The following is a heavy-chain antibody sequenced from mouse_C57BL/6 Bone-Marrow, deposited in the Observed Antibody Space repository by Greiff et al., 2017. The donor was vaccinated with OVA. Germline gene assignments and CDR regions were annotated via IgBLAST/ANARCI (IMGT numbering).Heavy chain of an antibody. D-gene: IGHD1-1*01. CDR1: GFTFSSYT. Sequence: EVMLVESGGGLVKPGGSLKLSCAASGFTFSSYTMSWVRQTPEKRLEWVATISGGGGNTYYPDSVKGRFTISRDNAKNTLYLQMSSLRSEDTALYYCARRPNYSGCSYEYFDYWGQGTTLTVSS. CDR3: ARRPNYSGCSYEYFDY. V-gene: IGHV5-9*01. J-gene: IGHJ2*01. CDR2: ISGGGGNT.